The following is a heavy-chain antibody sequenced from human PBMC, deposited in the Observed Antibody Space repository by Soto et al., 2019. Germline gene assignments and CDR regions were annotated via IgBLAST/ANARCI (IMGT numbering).Heavy chain of an antibody. V-gene: IGHV4-34*01. J-gene: IGHJ5*02. CDR1: GGSFSGYD. CDR3: ARGNWFDP. Sequence: QVQLQQWGAGLLKPSETLSLTCAVYGGSFSGYDWSWIRQPPGKGLEWIGEINHSGSTNYNPSLKSRVTISVDTSKNQFSLKLGSVTAADTAVYYCARGNWFDPWGQGTLVTVSS. CDR2: INHSGST.